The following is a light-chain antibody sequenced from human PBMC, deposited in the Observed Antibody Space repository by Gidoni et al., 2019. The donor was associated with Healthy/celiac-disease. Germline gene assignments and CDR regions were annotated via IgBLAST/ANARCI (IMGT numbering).Light chain of an antibody. Sequence: SSELTPDPAVSVALGQTVRITFQGDSLRSYYASWYQQKPGQAPVLVIYGKNNRPSGIPDRFSGSSSGNTASLTITGAQAEDEADYYCNSRDSSGNHVVFGGGTKLTVL. V-gene: IGLV3-19*01. CDR1: SLRSYY. CDR2: GKN. CDR3: NSRDSSGNHVV. J-gene: IGLJ2*01.